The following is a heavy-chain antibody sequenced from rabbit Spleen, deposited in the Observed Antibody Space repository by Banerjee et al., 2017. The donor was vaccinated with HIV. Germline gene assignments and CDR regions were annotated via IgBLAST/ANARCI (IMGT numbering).Heavy chain of an antibody. J-gene: IGHJ4*01. CDR1: GIDFSSSYY. CDR2: IYPTNTNT. D-gene: IGHD4-1*01. CDR3: ARRGYSSGWGEFDL. Sequence: QEQLEESGGDLVKPEGSLTLTCKASGIDFSSSYYYICWVRQAPGKGLEWIGCIYPTNTNTWYASWAKGRFTISKTSSTTVTLQMTSLTAADTATYFCARRGYSSGWGEFDLWGQGTLVTVS. V-gene: IGHV1S45*01.